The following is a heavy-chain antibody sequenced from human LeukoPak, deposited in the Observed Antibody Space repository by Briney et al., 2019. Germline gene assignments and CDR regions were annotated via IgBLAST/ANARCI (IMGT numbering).Heavy chain of an antibody. CDR3: ARGPRPTYYYDSSGYYYDPRPPFDY. D-gene: IGHD3-22*01. V-gene: IGHV1-18*04. CDR1: GYTFTGYY. Sequence: PRASVKVSCKASGYTFTGYYMHWVRQAPGQGLEWMGWISAYNGNTNYAQKLQGRVTMTTDTSTSTAYMELRSLRSDDTAVYYCARGPRPTYYYDSSGYYYDPRPPFDYWGQGTLVTVSS. J-gene: IGHJ4*02. CDR2: ISAYNGNT.